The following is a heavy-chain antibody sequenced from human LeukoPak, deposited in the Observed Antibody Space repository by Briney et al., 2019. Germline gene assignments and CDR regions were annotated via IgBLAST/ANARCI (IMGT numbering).Heavy chain of an antibody. CDR2: IYTSGST. J-gene: IGHJ4*02. V-gene: IGHV4-4*07. CDR1: GRSISSYY. Sequence: SDTLSLTCTVSGRSISSYYWSWLRQPAGKGLECIGRIYTSGSTNYNPALKSRVTISVDKSKNQFSLKLSSVTAADTAVYYCASRGHYFDYWGQGTLVTVSS. CDR3: ASRGHYFDY.